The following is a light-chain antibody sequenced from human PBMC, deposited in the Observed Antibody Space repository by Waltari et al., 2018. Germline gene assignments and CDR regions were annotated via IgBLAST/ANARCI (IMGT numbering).Light chain of an antibody. Sequence: DIQMTKSPSSLSASVGDRVTITCRASQSISSYLNWYQQKPGKAPKLLIYAASSLQSGVPSRFSGSGSGTDFTLTISSLQPEDFATYYWQQSYSTPPITFGQGTRLEIK. CDR2: AAS. J-gene: IGKJ5*01. CDR1: QSISSY. V-gene: IGKV1-39*01. CDR3: QQSYSTPPIT.